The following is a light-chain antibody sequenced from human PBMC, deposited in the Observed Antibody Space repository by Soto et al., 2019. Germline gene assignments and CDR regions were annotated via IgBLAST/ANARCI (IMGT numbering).Light chain of an antibody. CDR1: SPNIGAGYD. CDR3: QSYDSSLSAF. V-gene: IGLV1-40*01. J-gene: IGLJ1*01. CDR2: GNS. Sequence: QSVLTQPPSVSGAPGQRVTISCTGSSPNIGAGYDVHWYQQLPGTAPKLLIYGNSNRPSGVPDRFSGSKSGTSASLAITGLQAEDEADYYCQSYDSSLSAFFGTGTKLTVL.